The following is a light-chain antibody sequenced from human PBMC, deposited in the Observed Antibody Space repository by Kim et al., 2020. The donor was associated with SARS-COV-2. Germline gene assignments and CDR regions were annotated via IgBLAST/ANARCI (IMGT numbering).Light chain of an antibody. J-gene: IGLJ1*01. Sequence: SSELTQDPAVSVALGQTIRITCQGDSLRNYYPSWYQQKPGQAPVLVIYDKNNRPSGIPDRFSGSISGTPASLTITGAQAEDEADYYCNSRDNSGNHYVFGTGTKVTVL. CDR1: SLRNYY. V-gene: IGLV3-19*01. CDR3: NSRDNSGNHYV. CDR2: DKN.